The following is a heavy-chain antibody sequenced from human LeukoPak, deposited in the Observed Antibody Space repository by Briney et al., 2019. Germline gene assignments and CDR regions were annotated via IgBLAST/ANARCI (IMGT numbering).Heavy chain of an antibody. D-gene: IGHD4-17*01. CDR3: ARDDYAEGWFDP. CDR1: GYSISSGYY. V-gene: IGHV4-38-2*02. CDR2: INHSGST. Sequence: PSETLSLTCTVSGYSISSGYYWSWIRQPPGKGLEWIGEINHSGSTNYNPSLKSRVTISVDTSKNQFSLKLSSVTAADTAVYYCARDDYAEGWFDPWGQGTLVTVSS. J-gene: IGHJ5*02.